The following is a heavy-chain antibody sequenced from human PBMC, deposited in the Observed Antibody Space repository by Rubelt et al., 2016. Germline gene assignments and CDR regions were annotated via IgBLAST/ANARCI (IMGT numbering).Heavy chain of an antibody. J-gene: IGHJ4*02. CDR2: ISSSGSTI. Sequence: EVQLVESGGGLVQPGGSLRLSCAASGFTFSSYEMNWVRQAPGKGLEWVSYISSSGSTIYYADSVKGRFTISRENAKNSRYLQMNGLRAEDTAVYYCARSDIVATITDYWGQGTLVTVSS. V-gene: IGHV3-48*03. CDR1: GFTFSSYE. D-gene: IGHD5-12*01. CDR3: ARSDIVATITDY.